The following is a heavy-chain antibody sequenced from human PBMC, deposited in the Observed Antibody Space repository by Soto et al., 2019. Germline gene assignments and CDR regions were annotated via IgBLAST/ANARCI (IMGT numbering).Heavy chain of an antibody. CDR1: GYTFTGYY. V-gene: IGHV1-2*04. CDR2: INPNSGGT. Sequence: ASVKVSCKASGYTFTGYYIHWVRQAPGQGLEWMGWINPNSGGTNYAQKFQGWVTMTRDTSISTAYMELSRLRSDDTAVYYCARSYCSGGSCYLDAFDIWGQGTMVTVSS. D-gene: IGHD2-15*01. CDR3: ARSYCSGGSCYLDAFDI. J-gene: IGHJ3*02.